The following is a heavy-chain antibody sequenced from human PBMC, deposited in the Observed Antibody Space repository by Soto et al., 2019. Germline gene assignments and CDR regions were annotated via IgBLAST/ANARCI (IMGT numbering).Heavy chain of an antibody. Sequence: VGSLRLSCAASGFTFSSYGMHWVRQAPGKGLEWVAVIWYDGSNKYYADSVKGRFTISRDNSKNTLYLQMNSLRAEDTAVYYCARDHYGSGSYYFDYWGQGTLVTVSS. CDR3: ARDHYGSGSYYFDY. V-gene: IGHV3-33*08. CDR1: GFTFSSYG. J-gene: IGHJ4*02. D-gene: IGHD3-10*01. CDR2: IWYDGSNK.